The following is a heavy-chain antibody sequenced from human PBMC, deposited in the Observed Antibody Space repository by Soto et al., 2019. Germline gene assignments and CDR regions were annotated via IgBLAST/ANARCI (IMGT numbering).Heavy chain of an antibody. CDR1: GFTFSSYG. CDR3: AKERPFRGVIVPYYFDY. J-gene: IGHJ4*02. Sequence: EVQLLESGGGLVQPGGSLRLSCAASGFTFSSYGMNWVRQAPGKGLEWVSVISSSGGTTYYADSVKGRFTISRDNSKNTLYLQMNSLRADDTAVYYCAKERPFRGVIVPYYFDYWGQGTLVTVSS. V-gene: IGHV3-23*01. D-gene: IGHD3-16*02. CDR2: ISSSGGTT.